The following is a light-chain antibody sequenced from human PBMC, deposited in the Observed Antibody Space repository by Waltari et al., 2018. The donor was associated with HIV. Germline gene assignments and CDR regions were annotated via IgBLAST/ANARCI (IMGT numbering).Light chain of an antibody. Sequence: DIVMTQSPDSLAVSLGERATVKCRSSRTVFFNSTNQNFLAWYQQKPGHSPEVRCYWASARESGVPDRFAASGSGTDFSLTISGLQADDVAVYSCQQYFTIGPGFGGGTKLEIK. CDR3: QQYFTIGPG. J-gene: IGKJ4*01. CDR2: WAS. CDR1: RTVFFNSTNQNF. V-gene: IGKV4-1*01.